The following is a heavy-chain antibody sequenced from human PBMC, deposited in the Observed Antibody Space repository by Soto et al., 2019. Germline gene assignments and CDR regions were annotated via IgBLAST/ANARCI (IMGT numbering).Heavy chain of an antibody. J-gene: IGHJ4*02. CDR2: INHSGST. D-gene: IGHD3-9*01. V-gene: IGHV4-34*01. Sequence: SETLSLTCAVYGGSFSGYYWSWIRQPPGKGLEWIGEINHSGSTNYNPSLKSRVTISVDTSKNQFSLKLSPVTAADTAVYYCARGRRYFDWLLLRYYFDYWGQGTLVTVSS. CDR1: GGSFSGYY. CDR3: ARGRRYFDWLLLRYYFDY.